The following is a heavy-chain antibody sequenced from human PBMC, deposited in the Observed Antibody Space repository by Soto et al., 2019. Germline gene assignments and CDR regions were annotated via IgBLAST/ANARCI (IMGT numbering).Heavy chain of an antibody. V-gene: IGHV4-59*01. J-gene: IGHJ5*02. Sequence: SETLSLTCTVSGGSISSYYWSWIRQPPGKGLEWIGYIYYSGSTNYNPSLKSRVTISVDTSKNQFSLKLSSVTAADTAVYYCARGFWNYKRDWFDPWGQGTLVTVSS. CDR2: IYYSGST. CDR3: ARGFWNYKRDWFDP. CDR1: GGSISSYY. D-gene: IGHD1-7*01.